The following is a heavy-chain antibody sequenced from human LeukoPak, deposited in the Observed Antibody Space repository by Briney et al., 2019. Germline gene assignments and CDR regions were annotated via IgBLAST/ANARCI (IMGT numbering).Heavy chain of an antibody. J-gene: IGHJ6*02. V-gene: IGHV3-23*01. CDR3: ARDGPHGTMVRGAKLYYYYYGMDV. CDR2: ISGSGGST. CDR1: GFTFSSYA. Sequence: GGSLSLSCAASGFTFSSYAMSWVRQAPGKGLEWISAISGSGGSTYYADSVKGRFTISRDNSKNTLYLQMNSLRAEDTAVYYCARDGPHGTMVRGAKLYYYYYGMDVWGQGTTVTVSS. D-gene: IGHD3-10*01.